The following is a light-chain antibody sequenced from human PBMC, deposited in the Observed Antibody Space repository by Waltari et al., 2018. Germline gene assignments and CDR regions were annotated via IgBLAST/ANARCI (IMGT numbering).Light chain of an antibody. CDR2: DDS. Sequence: DIQMTQSPSTLSASVGDRVTITCRASQSVDNWLAWYQQKPGKPPKLLIFDDSSLQGGVPSRFSGSGSGTHFTLTISSLRPDDFATYYCQQHKSYSSFGQGTKVEIK. CDR1: QSVDNW. J-gene: IGKJ1*01. V-gene: IGKV1-5*01. CDR3: QQHKSYSS.